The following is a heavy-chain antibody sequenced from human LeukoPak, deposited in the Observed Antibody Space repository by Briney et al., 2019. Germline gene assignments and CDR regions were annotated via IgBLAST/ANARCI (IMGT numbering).Heavy chain of an antibody. V-gene: IGHV1-69*05. CDR1: GYTFTGYY. Sequence: ASVKVSCKASGYTFTGYYMHWVRQAPGQGLEWMGGIIPIFGTANYAQKFQGRVTITTDESTSTAYMELSSLRSEDTAVYYCAIPKGSSSPFDYWGQGTLVTVSS. CDR2: IIPIFGTA. J-gene: IGHJ4*02. D-gene: IGHD6-6*01. CDR3: AIPKGSSSPFDY.